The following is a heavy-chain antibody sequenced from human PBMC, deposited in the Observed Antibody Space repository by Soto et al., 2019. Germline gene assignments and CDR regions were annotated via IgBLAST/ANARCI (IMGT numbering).Heavy chain of an antibody. CDR3: ARENYYYGSGTGMDV. CDR1: GGSISSGGYS. V-gene: IGHV4-30-2*01. J-gene: IGHJ6*01. Sequence: QLQLQESGSGLVKPSQTLSLTCAVSGGSISSGGYSWSWIRQPPGKGLEWIGYIYHSGSTYYNPSLKSRVTISVDRSKNQCSLKLSSVTAADTAVYYCARENYYYGSGTGMDVWGQGTTVTVSS. CDR2: IYHSGST. D-gene: IGHD3-10*01.